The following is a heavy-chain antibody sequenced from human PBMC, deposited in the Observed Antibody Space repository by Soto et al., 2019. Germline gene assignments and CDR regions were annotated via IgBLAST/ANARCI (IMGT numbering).Heavy chain of an antibody. CDR2: ISHDGTYT. V-gene: IGHV3-30*04. J-gene: IGHJ4*02. D-gene: IGHD3-16*01. CDR3: AKGEEFCGEGDFDH. CDR1: GFTFSSYV. Sequence: GGSLRLSCAASGFTFSSYVIHWVRQTPGKGLEWVAFISHDGTYTTYADSVKGRFTISRDTAKNTLYLQMNSLRAEDTAVYYCAKGEEFCGEGDFDHWGQGTLVTVSS.